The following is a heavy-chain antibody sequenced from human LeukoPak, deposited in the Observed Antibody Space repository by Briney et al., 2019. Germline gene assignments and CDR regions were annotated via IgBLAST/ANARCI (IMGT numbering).Heavy chain of an antibody. CDR2: ISSRSSNL. CDR1: GFPFSSYS. J-gene: IGHJ4*02. V-gene: IGHV3-21*01. D-gene: IGHD5-24*01. Sequence: KPGGSLRLSCAASGFPFSSYSMNWVRQAPGKGLEWVSSISSRSSNLYYADSVKGRFTISRDNAKNSLYLQMNSLRAEDTALYYCARDGSVDGCNSYFDYWGQGTLVTVSS. CDR3: ARDGSVDGCNSYFDY.